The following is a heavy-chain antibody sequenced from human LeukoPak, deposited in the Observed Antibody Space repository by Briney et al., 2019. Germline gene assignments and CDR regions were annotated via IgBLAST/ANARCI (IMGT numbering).Heavy chain of an antibody. CDR3: ARAGYYDSSGYSYYFDY. J-gene: IGHJ4*02. CDR2: ISYDGSNK. Sequence: GGSLRLSCAASGFTFSSYAMHWVRQAPGKGLEWVAVISYDGSNKYYADSVKGRFTISRDNSKNTLYLQMNSLRAEDTAVYYCARAGYYDSSGYSYYFDYWGQGTLVTVSS. D-gene: IGHD3-22*01. V-gene: IGHV3-30*04. CDR1: GFTFSSYA.